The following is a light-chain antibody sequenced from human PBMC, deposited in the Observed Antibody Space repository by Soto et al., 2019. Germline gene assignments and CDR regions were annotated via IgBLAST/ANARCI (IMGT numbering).Light chain of an antibody. J-gene: IGKJ5*01. CDR3: QQYNNWPPIT. CDR2: GAS. V-gene: IGKV3-15*01. Sequence: EIVMTQSPATLSVSPGDRATLSCRASQSVSSNLAWYQQRPGQAPRLLIYGASTMATGIPVRFTGSGSGTEFTLTISSLQSEDFAVYYCQQYNNWPPITFGQGTRLEI. CDR1: QSVSSN.